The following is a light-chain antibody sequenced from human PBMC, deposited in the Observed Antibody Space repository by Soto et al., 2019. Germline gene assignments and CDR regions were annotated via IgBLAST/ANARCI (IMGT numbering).Light chain of an antibody. CDR1: QHITSW. V-gene: IGKV1D-12*01. CDR2: RAS. Sequence: DIQMTQSPSFVSASVGDRVTITCRASQHITSWLAWYQQKPGKAPKLLINRASSLRSGVPSRFSGSGDGTDFILTISSLQPEDFATYYCQQSHSLPPTFGGGTKVEIK. CDR3: QQSHSLPPT. J-gene: IGKJ4*01.